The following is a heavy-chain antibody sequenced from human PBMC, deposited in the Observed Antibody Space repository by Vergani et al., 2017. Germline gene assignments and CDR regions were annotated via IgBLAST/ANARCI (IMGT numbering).Heavy chain of an antibody. CDR2: IIPIFGTA. Sequence: QVQLVQSGAEVKKPGSSVKVSCKASGGTFSSYAISWVRQAPGQGLEWMGGIIPIFGTANYAHTFQGRVTITADESTSTAYMELSSLRSEDTAVYYCASLGDYGDYTILLGYWGQGTLVTVSS. D-gene: IGHD4-17*01. CDR3: ASLGDYGDYTILLGY. CDR1: GGTFSSYA. V-gene: IGHV1-69*01. J-gene: IGHJ4*02.